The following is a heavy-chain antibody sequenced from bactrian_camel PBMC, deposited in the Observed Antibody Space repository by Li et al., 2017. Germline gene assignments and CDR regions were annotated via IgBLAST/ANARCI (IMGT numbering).Heavy chain of an antibody. J-gene: IGHJ6*01. CDR1: GYTYSAYC. CDR3: RPTPTRRWLTVAPDLVP. CDR2: MYRKGAA. V-gene: IGHV3S53*01. Sequence: QLVESGGGSVQAGGPLRLSCAASGYTYSAYCMGWFRQAPGKEREGVAAMYRKGAAIYEDSVKGRFTISKDNAKRTLYLEMSSLDPEDTGIITVRPTPTRRWLTVAPDLVPRAGGPRSPSP. D-gene: IGHD7*01.